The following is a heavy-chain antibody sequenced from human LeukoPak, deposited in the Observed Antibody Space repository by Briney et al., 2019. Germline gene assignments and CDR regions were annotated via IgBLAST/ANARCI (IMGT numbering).Heavy chain of an antibody. CDR1: GFTFSSYG. Sequence: GSLRLSCAASGFTFSSYGMHWVRQAPGKGLEWVAVIRYVGSDKYYADSVKGRFTISRDNSQNTMYLQMNSLRVEDTAVYYCARENDYALDYWGQGTLVTVSS. V-gene: IGHV3-30*12. CDR3: ARENDYALDY. CDR2: IRYVGSDK. J-gene: IGHJ4*02. D-gene: IGHD4-17*01.